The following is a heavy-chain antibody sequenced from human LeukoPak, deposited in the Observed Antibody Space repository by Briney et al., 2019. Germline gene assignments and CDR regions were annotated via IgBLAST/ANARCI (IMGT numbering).Heavy chain of an antibody. D-gene: IGHD2-2*01. CDR2: ISYDGSNK. CDR3: ARDRCSSTSCLYYYYMDV. J-gene: IGHJ6*03. Sequence: GGSLRLSCAASGFTFSSYAMHWVRQAPGKGLEWVAVISYDGSNKYYADSVKGRFTISRDNSKNTLYLQMNSLRAEDTAVYYCARDRCSSTSCLYYYYMDVWGKGTTVTVSS. CDR1: GFTFSSYA. V-gene: IGHV3-30*19.